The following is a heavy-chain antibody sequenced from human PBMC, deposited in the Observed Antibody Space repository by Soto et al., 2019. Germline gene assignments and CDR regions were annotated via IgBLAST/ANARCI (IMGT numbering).Heavy chain of an antibody. CDR3: ATHPRETGTSAQPLDH. CDR1: GSSFSCCAYF. Sequence: PAGSLSLSCTVSGSSFSCCAYFWVWLRQRPGKGLASVVTIYAIDTTYSNPSLKRRITISANTSNTLFSLILTSVTAANTAGYFSATHPRETGTSAQPLDHWGQGTLVTVSS. J-gene: IGHJ5*02. V-gene: IGHV4-39*01. CDR2: IYAIDTT. D-gene: IGHD1-1*01.